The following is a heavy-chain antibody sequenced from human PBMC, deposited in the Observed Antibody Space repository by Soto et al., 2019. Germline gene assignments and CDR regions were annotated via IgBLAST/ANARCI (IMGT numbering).Heavy chain of an antibody. V-gene: IGHV3-30-3*01. J-gene: IGHJ4*02. Sequence: QVQLVESGGGVVQPGRSLRLSCAASGFTFSSYAMHWVRQAPGKGLEWVAVISYDGSNKYYADSVKGRFTISRDNSKNKLYLQMNSLRAEDTAVYYCARDIRGMVHTLDYWGQGTLVTVSS. D-gene: IGHD3-10*01. CDR2: ISYDGSNK. CDR1: GFTFSSYA. CDR3: ARDIRGMVHTLDY.